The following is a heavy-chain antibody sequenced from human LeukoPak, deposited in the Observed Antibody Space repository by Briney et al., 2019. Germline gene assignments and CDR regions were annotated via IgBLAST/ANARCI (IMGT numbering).Heavy chain of an antibody. J-gene: IGHJ6*03. D-gene: IGHD3-3*01. CDR2: ISSSSSTI. CDR1: GFTFSSYS. Sequence: GGSLRLSCAASGFTFSSYSMNWVRQAPGKGLEWVSYISSSSSTIYYADSVKGRFTISRDNAKNSLYLQMNSLRAEDTAVYYCARGHITIFGDYYYYMDVWGKGTTVTVSS. V-gene: IGHV3-48*04. CDR3: ARGHITIFGDYYYYMDV.